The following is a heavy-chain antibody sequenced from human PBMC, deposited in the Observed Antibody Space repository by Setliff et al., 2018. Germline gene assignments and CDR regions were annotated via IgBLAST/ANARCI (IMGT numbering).Heavy chain of an antibody. CDR2: INPGGGST. J-gene: IGHJ3*02. Sequence: ASVKASCKASGYTFTSYYVHWVRQAPAQGLEWMALINPGGGSTSYAQKFQGSVTMTADSSTSTAYMELRSLRSDDTAVYYCAREGFYYDSSGSINHDAFDIWGQGTMVTVSS. CDR3: AREGFYYDSSGSINHDAFDI. V-gene: IGHV1-46*01. CDR1: GYTFTSYY. D-gene: IGHD3-22*01.